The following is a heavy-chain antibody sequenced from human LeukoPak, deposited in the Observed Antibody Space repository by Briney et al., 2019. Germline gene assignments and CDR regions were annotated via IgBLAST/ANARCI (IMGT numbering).Heavy chain of an antibody. D-gene: IGHD3-10*01. Sequence: GGSPRLSCAASGFTFSSYEVNWVCQAPGKGLEWVSYISSSGSTIYYADSVKGRFTISRDNAKNSLYLQMNSLRAEDTAVYYCARLHMVRGVTIDYWGQGTLVTVSS. CDR1: GFTFSSYE. CDR2: ISSSGSTI. CDR3: ARLHMVRGVTIDY. V-gene: IGHV3-48*03. J-gene: IGHJ4*02.